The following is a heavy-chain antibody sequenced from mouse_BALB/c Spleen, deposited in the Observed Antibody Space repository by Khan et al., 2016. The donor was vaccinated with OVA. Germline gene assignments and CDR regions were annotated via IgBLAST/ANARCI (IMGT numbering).Heavy chain of an antibody. Sequence: EVQLQESGPGLVKPSQSLSLTCTVTGYSITSGYAWNWIRQFPGNKLEWMGYISYSGGTSYNPSLKSLLSITRNNSKNQFFLQFNSGTTEDTATYYCARGNYYGYYFDYWGQGTPLTVSS. CDR2: ISYSGGT. V-gene: IGHV3-2*02. D-gene: IGHD1-1*01. J-gene: IGHJ2*01. CDR3: ARGNYYGYYFDY. CDR1: GYSITSGYA.